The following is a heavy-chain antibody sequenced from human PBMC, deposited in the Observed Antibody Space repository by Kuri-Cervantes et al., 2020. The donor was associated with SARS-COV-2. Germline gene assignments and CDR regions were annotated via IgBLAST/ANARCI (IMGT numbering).Heavy chain of an antibody. J-gene: IGHJ6*03. D-gene: IGHD5-18*01. Sequence: GSLRLSCTVSGGSISSYYWSWIRQPAGKGLEWIGRIYTSGSTNYNPSLKSRVTMSVDTSKNQLSLKLSSVTAADTAVYYCARVRVLDTAMVRGRDYYYMDVWGKGTTVTVSS. CDR1: GGSISSYY. CDR2: IYTSGST. CDR3: ARVRVLDTAMVRGRDYYYMDV. V-gene: IGHV4-4*07.